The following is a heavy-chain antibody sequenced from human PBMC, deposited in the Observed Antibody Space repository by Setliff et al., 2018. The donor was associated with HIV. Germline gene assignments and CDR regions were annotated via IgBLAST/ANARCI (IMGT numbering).Heavy chain of an antibody. Sequence: PSETLSLTCTVSDGSITGGSYYWSWIRQPAGKGLEWIGRIYTSGTTSYNPSLKSRVSISVDTSKNQFSLNLSSVTAADTAVYYCARCSYDSSGYYYYYFDYWGQGTLVTVSS. V-gene: IGHV4-61*02. J-gene: IGHJ4*02. D-gene: IGHD3-22*01. CDR2: IYTSGTT. CDR1: DGSITGGSYY. CDR3: ARCSYDSSGYYYYYFDY.